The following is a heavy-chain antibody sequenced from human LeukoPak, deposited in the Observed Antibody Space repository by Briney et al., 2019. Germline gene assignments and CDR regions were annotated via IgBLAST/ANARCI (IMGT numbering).Heavy chain of an antibody. CDR2: ISAYNGNT. Sequence: ASVKVSCKASGYSFTNYGISWVRQAPGQGLEWMGWISAYNGNTNYAQKLQGRVTMTTDTSTSTAYMELRSLRSDDTAVYYCARDGEGPPYYYYGMDVWGQGTTVTVSS. D-gene: IGHD3-10*01. V-gene: IGHV1-18*01. J-gene: IGHJ6*02. CDR3: ARDGEGPPYYYYGMDV. CDR1: GYSFTNYG.